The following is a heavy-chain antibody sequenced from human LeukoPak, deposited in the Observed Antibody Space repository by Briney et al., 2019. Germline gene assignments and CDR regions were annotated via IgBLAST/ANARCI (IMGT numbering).Heavy chain of an antibody. CDR3: ARARDFLRNSVWFDY. Sequence: PSETLSLTCAVYGGSFSGYYWSWIRQPPGKGLEWIGEINHSGSTNYNPSLKSRVTISVDTSKNQFSLKLSSVTPEDTAVYYCARARDFLRNSVWFDYWGQGTLVTVSS. CDR1: GGSFSGYY. V-gene: IGHV4-34*01. CDR2: INHSGST. J-gene: IGHJ4*02. D-gene: IGHD3-3*01.